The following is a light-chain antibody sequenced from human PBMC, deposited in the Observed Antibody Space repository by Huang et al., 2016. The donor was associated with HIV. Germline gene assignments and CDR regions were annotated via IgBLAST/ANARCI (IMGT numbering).Light chain of an antibody. Sequence: DIVMTQSPLSLPVTPGEPASISCRSSQSLLHTSGDNYLAWYLQKPGQSPQLLIYLGSNRASGVPDRVSGSGSGTDFTLKISRVEAEDVGVYYCMQALQTPITFGQGTRLDIK. CDR3: MQALQTPIT. J-gene: IGKJ5*01. CDR2: LGS. V-gene: IGKV2-28*01. CDR1: QSLLHTSGDNY.